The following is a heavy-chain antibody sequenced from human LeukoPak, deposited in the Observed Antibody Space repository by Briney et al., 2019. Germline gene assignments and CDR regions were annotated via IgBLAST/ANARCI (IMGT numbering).Heavy chain of an antibody. J-gene: IGHJ3*02. CDR2: IYYSGST. D-gene: IGHD3-22*01. CDR1: GGSISSSSYY. V-gene: IGHV4-39*01. CDR3: ARQPLYYYDSSGPPI. Sequence: SETLSLTCTVSGGSISSSSYYWGWIRQPPGRGLEWIGSIYYSGSTYYNPSLKSRVTISVDTYKNQFSLKLSSVTAADTAVYYCARQPLYYYDSSGPPIWGQGTMVTVSS.